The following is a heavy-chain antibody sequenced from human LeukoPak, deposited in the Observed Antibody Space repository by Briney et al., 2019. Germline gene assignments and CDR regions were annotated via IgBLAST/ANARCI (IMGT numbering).Heavy chain of an antibody. V-gene: IGHV3-48*03. CDR1: GFTFSSYE. J-gene: IGHJ4*02. Sequence: PGGSLRLSCAASGFTFSSYEMIWVRQAPGKGLEWVSYISSNGSIIYYADSLEGRFTISRDNAKNSLYLQMSSLRAEDTAVYYCARDGQRWPIYYWGQGTLVTVSS. D-gene: IGHD6-19*01. CDR2: ISSNGSII. CDR3: ARDGQRWPIYY.